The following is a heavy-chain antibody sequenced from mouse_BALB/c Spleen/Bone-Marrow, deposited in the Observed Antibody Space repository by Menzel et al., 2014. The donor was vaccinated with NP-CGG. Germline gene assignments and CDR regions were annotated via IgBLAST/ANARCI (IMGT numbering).Heavy chain of an antibody. J-gene: IGHJ1*01. D-gene: IGHD1-1*01. CDR3: AREGIYYYGSGYFDV. V-gene: IGHV1S135*01. CDR1: GYSFSSYY. CDR2: IDPFNGGT. Sequence: VQLKQSGPELMKPGASVKISCKASGYSFSSYYMYWVKQSHGKSLEWIGYIDPFNGGTSYNQKFKGKATLTVDKSSSTAYMHLSSLTSEDSAVYYCAREGIYYYGSGYFDVWGAGTTVTVSS.